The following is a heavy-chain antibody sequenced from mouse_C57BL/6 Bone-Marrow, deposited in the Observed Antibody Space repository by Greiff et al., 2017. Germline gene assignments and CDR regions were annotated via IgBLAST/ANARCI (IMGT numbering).Heavy chain of an antibody. CDR3: ARRDSNPPGGYAMDY. V-gene: IGHV2-2*01. CDR1: GFSLTSYG. CDR2: IWSGGST. D-gene: IGHD2-5*01. J-gene: IGHJ4*01. Sequence: VQLQQSGPGLVQPSQSLSITCTVSGFSLTSYGVHWVRQSPGKGLEWLGVIWSGGSTDSNAAFISRLSISKDNSKSQVFFKMNSLQADDTAIYYCARRDSNPPGGYAMDYWGQGTSVTVSS.